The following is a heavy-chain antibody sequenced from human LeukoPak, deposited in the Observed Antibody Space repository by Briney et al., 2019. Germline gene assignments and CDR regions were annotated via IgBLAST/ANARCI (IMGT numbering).Heavy chain of an antibody. CDR1: GGSFSGYY. CDR3: ARGTIVGARFDY. J-gene: IGHJ4*02. V-gene: IGHV4-34*01. CDR2: INHSGST. D-gene: IGHD1-26*01. Sequence: SETLSLTCAVYGGSFSGYYWSWIRQPPGKGLEWIGEINHSGSTNYNPSLKSRVTISVDTSKNQFSLKLSSVTATDTAVYYCARGTIVGARFDYWGQGTLVTVSS.